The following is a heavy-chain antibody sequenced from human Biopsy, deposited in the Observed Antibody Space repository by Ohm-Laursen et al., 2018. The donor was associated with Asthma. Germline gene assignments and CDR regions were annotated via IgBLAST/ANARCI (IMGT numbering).Heavy chain of an antibody. CDR1: GGSIRSHD. J-gene: IGHJ5*02. Sequence: PLSLPCTVSGGSIRSHDWTWIRLPPGKGLEYIGDVSHTGSTNYNPSLKSRVTMSLDTSKNQFSLRLTSVTPADTAVYYCARLADCSGGACYSYGWFDPWGQGTRVTVSS. CDR2: VSHTGST. CDR3: ARLADCSGGACYSYGWFDP. V-gene: IGHV4-59*11. D-gene: IGHD2-15*01.